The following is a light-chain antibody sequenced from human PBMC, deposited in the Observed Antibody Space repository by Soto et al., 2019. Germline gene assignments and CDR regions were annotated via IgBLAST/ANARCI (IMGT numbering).Light chain of an antibody. V-gene: IGKV3-15*01. J-gene: IGKJ4*01. Sequence: EIVMTQSPATLSVSPGERATLSCRASQSVSNNLAWYQQKPGQAPRLLIYAASTMATGIPARFSGGGSGTEFTLTISSLQSEDFAVYYCQQYNTWPPFTFGGGTKVEIK. CDR3: QQYNTWPPFT. CDR1: QSVSNN. CDR2: AAS.